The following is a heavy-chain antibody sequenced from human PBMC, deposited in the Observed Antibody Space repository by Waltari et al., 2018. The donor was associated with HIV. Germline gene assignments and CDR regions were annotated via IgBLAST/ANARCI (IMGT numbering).Heavy chain of an antibody. D-gene: IGHD6-19*01. CDR3: ARAARQWLIQY. Sequence: QVQLVESGGGLVQPGGSLRLSCSASGFNFKNYAFHWVRQAPGQGLEWLALSSAYGRSQFYTESVQGRFIVSRDNFGNTVYLQINVVDPEDAALYFCARAARQWLIQYWGQGTLVTVSS. CDR2: SSAYGRSQ. V-gene: IGHV3-30*07. J-gene: IGHJ4*02. CDR1: GFNFKNYA.